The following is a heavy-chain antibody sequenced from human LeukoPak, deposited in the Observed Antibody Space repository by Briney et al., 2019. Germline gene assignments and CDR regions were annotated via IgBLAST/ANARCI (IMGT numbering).Heavy chain of an antibody. V-gene: IGHV3-21*01. CDR2: ISSSSSYI. Sequence: GGSLRLSCAASGFTFSSYSMTWVRQAPGKGLEWVSSISSSSSYIYYADSVKGRFTISRDNAKNSLYLQMNSLRAEDTAVYYCARDQPIFAGIYCGGDCAGIFDYWGQGTLVTVSS. J-gene: IGHJ4*02. CDR3: ARDQPIFAGIYCGGDCAGIFDY. D-gene: IGHD2-21*02. CDR1: GFTFSSYS.